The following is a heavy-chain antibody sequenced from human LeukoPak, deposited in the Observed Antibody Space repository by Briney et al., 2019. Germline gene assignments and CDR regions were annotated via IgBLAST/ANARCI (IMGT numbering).Heavy chain of an antibody. CDR1: GYTFTSYG. CDR3: AXXGGVAAAGRGFDY. V-gene: IGHV1-18*01. CDR2: ISAYNGNT. Sequence: ASVKVSCKASGYTFTSYGISWVRQAPGQGLEWMGWISAYNGNTNYAQKLQGRVTMTTDTSASTAYMELRSLRSDDTAVYYCAXXGGVAAAGRGFDYWGQGTLVTVPS. D-gene: IGHD6-13*01. J-gene: IGHJ4*02.